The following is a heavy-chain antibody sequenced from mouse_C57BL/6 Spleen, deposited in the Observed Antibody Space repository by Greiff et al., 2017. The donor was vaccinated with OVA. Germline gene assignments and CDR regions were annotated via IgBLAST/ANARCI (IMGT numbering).Heavy chain of an antibody. CDR3: ARDGDGETWFAY. CDR2: ISYDGSN. J-gene: IGHJ3*01. V-gene: IGHV3-6*01. CDR1: GYSITSGYY. Sequence: DVQLQESGPGLVKPSQSLSLTCSVTGYSITSGYYWNWIRQFPGNKLEWMGYISYDGSNNYNPSLKNRISITRDTSKNQFFLKLNSVTTEDTATYYCARDGDGETWFAYWGQGTLVTVSA.